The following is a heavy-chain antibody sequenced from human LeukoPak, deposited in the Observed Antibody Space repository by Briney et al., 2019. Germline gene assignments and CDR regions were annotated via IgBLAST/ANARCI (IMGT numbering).Heavy chain of an antibody. CDR1: GGTFSSYA. Sequence: ASVKVSCKASGGTFSSYAISWVRQAPGQGLEWMGRIIPIFGTANYAQKSQGRVTITTDESTSTAYMELSSLRSEDTAVYYCARGGLVVGVSNWFDPWGQGTLVTVSS. V-gene: IGHV1-69*05. CDR2: IIPIFGTA. D-gene: IGHD2-2*01. CDR3: ARGGLVVGVSNWFDP. J-gene: IGHJ5*02.